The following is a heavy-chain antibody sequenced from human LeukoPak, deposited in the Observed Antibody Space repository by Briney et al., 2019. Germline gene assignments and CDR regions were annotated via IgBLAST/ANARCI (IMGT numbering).Heavy chain of an antibody. J-gene: IGHJ4*02. CDR1: GGSISSYY. Sequence: SETLSLTCTVSGGSISSYYWSWIRQPPGKGLEWIGYIYYSGSTNYNPSLKSRVTISVDTSKNQFSLKLSSVTAADTAVYYCARSSGWYYFDYWGQGTLVTVSS. D-gene: IGHD6-19*01. CDR2: IYYSGST. CDR3: ARSSGWYYFDY. V-gene: IGHV4-59*01.